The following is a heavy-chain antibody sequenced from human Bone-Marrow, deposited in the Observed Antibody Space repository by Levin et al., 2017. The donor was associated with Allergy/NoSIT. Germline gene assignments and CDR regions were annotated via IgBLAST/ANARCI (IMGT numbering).Heavy chain of an antibody. D-gene: IGHD6-13*01. V-gene: IGHV3-23*01. Sequence: PGESLKISCAASGFTFSSYAMSWVRQAPGKGLEWVSAISGSGGSTYYADSVKGRFTISRDNSKNTLYLQMNSLRAEDTAVYYCAKASGIAAAGTVFLLFDYWGQGTLVTVSS. CDR1: GFTFSSYA. CDR3: AKASGIAAAGTVFLLFDY. CDR2: ISGSGGST. J-gene: IGHJ4*02.